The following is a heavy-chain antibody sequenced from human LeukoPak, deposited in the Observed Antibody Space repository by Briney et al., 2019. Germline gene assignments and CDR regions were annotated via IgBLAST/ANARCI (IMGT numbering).Heavy chain of an antibody. V-gene: IGHV4-38-2*02. D-gene: IGHD3-10*01. Sequence: SETLSLTCTVSGYSISSGYYWGWIRQPPGKGLEWIGSIYHSGSTYYNPSLKSRVTISVDTSKNQFSLKLSSVTAADTAVYYCAREGIEGFVWFGELGWFDPWGQGTLVTVSS. CDR3: AREGIEGFVWFGELGWFDP. J-gene: IGHJ5*02. CDR2: IYHSGST. CDR1: GYSISSGYY.